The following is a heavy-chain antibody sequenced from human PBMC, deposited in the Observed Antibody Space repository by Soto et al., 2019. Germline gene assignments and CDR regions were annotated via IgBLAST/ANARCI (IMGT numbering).Heavy chain of an antibody. CDR1: GFTFSSYW. CDR3: ARGRGCSTGCHNFDY. CDR2: IKQDGSEK. Sequence: GGSLRLSCAASGFTFSSYWMSWVRQAPGKGLEWVANIKQDGSEKYYVGSVKGRFTISRDNAKNSLYLQMNSLRAEDTAVYYCARGRGCSTGCHNFDYWGQGTLVTVSS. J-gene: IGHJ4*02. V-gene: IGHV3-7*01. D-gene: IGHD2-2*01.